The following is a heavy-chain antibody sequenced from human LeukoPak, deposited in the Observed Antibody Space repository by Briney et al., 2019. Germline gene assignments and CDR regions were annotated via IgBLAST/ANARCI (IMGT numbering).Heavy chain of an antibody. V-gene: IGHV4-39*07. CDR3: ARNRVVGAPNFAY. Sequence: SETLSLTCTVSGGSISSSSYYWGWIRQPPGKGLEWIGSIYYSGSTYYNPSLKSRVTISVDTSKKQFSLRLTSVTAADTAVYYCARNRVVGAPNFAYWGQGTLVTVSS. D-gene: IGHD1-26*01. J-gene: IGHJ4*02. CDR1: GGSISSSSYY. CDR2: IYYSGST.